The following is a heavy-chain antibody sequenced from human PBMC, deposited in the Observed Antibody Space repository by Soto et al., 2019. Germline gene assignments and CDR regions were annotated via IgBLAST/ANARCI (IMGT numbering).Heavy chain of an antibody. V-gene: IGHV3-21*01. D-gene: IGHD3-10*01. CDR3: AIDTPLFMVRGVIGFFDY. CDR1: GFTFSSYS. J-gene: IGHJ4*02. CDR2: ISSSSSYI. Sequence: PGGSLRLSCAASGFTFSSYSMNWVRQAPGKGLEWVSSISSSSSYIYYADSVKGRFTISRDNAKNSLYLQMNSLRAEDTAVYYCAIDTPLFMVRGVIGFFDYWGQGTLVTVSS.